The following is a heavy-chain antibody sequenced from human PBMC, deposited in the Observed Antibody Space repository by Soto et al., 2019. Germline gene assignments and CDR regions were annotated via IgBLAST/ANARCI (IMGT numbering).Heavy chain of an antibody. Sequence: QVHLLQSGAEVKKPGASVKVSCQASGYAFTTYGITWVRQAPGQGLAWMGWISAHNGNTNYAQKLQGRVTVTRDTSTSTAYMELRGLRSDDTAVYYCARGRYGDYWGQGALVTVSS. CDR1: GYAFTTYG. CDR2: ISAHNGNT. V-gene: IGHV1-18*01. J-gene: IGHJ4*02. D-gene: IGHD1-1*01. CDR3: ARGRYGDY.